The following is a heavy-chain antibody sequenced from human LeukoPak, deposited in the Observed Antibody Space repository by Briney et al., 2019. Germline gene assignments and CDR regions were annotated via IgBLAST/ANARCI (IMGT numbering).Heavy chain of an antibody. CDR2: IYYSGST. V-gene: IGHV4-59*01. CDR1: GGSISSYY. CDR3: ARAAYDFWSGYCCYYGMDV. D-gene: IGHD3-3*01. Sequence: PSETLSLTCTVSGGSISSYYWSWIRQPPGKGLEWIGYIYYSGSTNYNPSLKSRVTISVDTSKNQFSLKLSSVTAADTAVYYCARAAYDFWSGYCCYYGMDVWGQGSTVTVSS. J-gene: IGHJ6*02.